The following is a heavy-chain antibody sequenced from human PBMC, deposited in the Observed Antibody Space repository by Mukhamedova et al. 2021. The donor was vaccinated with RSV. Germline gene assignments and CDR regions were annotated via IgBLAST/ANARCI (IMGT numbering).Heavy chain of an antibody. CDR2: ISGSGGST. CDR3: AKRGSSSWPIDY. Sequence: PGKGLEWVSAISGSGGSTYYADSVKGRFTISRDNSKNTLYLQMNSLRAEDMAVYYCAKRGSSSWPIDYWGQGTLVTVSS. V-gene: IGHV3-23*01. J-gene: IGHJ4*02. D-gene: IGHD6-13*01.